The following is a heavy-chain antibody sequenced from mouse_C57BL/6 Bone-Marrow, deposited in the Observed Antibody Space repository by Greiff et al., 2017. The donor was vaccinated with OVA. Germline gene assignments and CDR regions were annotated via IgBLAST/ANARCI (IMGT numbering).Heavy chain of an antibody. CDR2: ISSGGSYT. J-gene: IGHJ4*01. CDR3: ARQGVLRRVYAMDY. V-gene: IGHV5-6*01. D-gene: IGHD2-12*01. Sequence: EVQGVESGGDLVKPGGSLKLSCAASGFTFSSYGMSWVRQTPDKRLEWVATISSGGSYTYYPDSVKGRFTISRDNAKNTLYLQMSSLKSEDTAMYYCARQGVLRRVYAMDYWGQGTSVTVSS. CDR1: GFTFSSYG.